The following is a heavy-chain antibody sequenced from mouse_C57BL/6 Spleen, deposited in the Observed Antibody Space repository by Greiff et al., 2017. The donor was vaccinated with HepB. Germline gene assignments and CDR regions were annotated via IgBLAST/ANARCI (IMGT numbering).Heavy chain of an antibody. V-gene: IGHV2-2*01. CDR1: GFSLTSYG. J-gene: IGHJ4*01. CDR3: ARNEAYSNYVGYAMDY. CDR2: IWSGGST. Sequence: VQLQESGPGLVQPSQSLSITCTVSGFSLTSYGVHWVRQSPGKGLEWLGVIWSGGSTDYNAAFISRLSISKDNSKSQVFVKMNSLQADDTAIYYCARNEAYSNYVGYAMDYWGQGTSVTVSS. D-gene: IGHD2-5*01.